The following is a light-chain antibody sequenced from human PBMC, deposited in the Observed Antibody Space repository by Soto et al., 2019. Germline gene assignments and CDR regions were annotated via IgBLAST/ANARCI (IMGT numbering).Light chain of an antibody. CDR1: QSISSTL. V-gene: IGKV3-20*01. Sequence: EVVLAQSPGTLSLSPGERATLSCRASQSISSTLLAWYQQKTGQAPRLLIYSSSIRATGIPDRFSGSGSGTDFTLTISSLEPEDFAVYYCQQYGSSLITFGQGTRLEI. CDR2: SSS. CDR3: QQYGSSLIT. J-gene: IGKJ5*01.